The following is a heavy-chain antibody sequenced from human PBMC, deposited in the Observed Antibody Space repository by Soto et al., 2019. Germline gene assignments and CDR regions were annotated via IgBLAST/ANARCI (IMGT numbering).Heavy chain of an antibody. V-gene: IGHV1-8*01. J-gene: IGHJ6*02. D-gene: IGHD5-12*01. Sequence: ASVKVSCYASGYTFTSYDINWVRQATGQGLEWMGWMNPNSSNTGYAQNSQGRDTMSRNTSISTAYMELNSLRSETAAVYYHARRYRHSSRELGMDVWGQGTTVTVSS. CDR1: GYTFTSYD. CDR2: MNPNSSNT. CDR3: ARRYRHSSRELGMDV.